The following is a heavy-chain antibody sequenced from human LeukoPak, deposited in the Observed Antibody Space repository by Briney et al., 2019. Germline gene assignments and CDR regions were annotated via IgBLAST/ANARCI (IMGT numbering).Heavy chain of an antibody. CDR1: GYTFTGYY. Sequence: ASVKVSCKASGYTFTGYYMHWVRQAPGQGLEWMGWINPNSGDTNYAQKFQGRVTMTRDTSISTAYMDLSRLRSDDTAVYYCVRDGAFDIWGQRTMVTDSS. J-gene: IGHJ3*02. CDR2: INPNSGDT. CDR3: VRDGAFDI. V-gene: IGHV1-2*02.